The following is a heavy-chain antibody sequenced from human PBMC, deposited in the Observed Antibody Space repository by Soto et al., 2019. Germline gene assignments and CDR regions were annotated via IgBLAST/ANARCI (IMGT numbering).Heavy chain of an antibody. CDR1: GFTFDTYG. J-gene: IGHJ4*02. CDR3: DKANFYGTGNGEK. D-gene: IGHD2-8*01. CDR2: ISYDGSDK. V-gene: IGHV3-30*03. Sequence: QMQLVESGGGVVQPGKSLRLSCAASGFTFDTYGMHWVRQAPGKGLEWVGVISYDGSDKQYADSVEGRFNISRDNSEDTLFLQLGSLRAGGTAMYYCDKANFYGTGNGEKWGQGTLVTVAP.